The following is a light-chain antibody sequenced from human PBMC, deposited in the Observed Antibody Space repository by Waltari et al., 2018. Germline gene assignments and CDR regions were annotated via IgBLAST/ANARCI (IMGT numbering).Light chain of an antibody. CDR2: DVT. V-gene: IGLV2-11*01. CDR3: CSYGGSYSFVV. J-gene: IGLJ2*01. Sequence: QSALTQPRSVSGSPGPSVPISCTGTSSDVGGYNYVSWYQQHPGKAPKLIIYDVTKRPSGVPDRFSGSKSGNTASLTISGLQAEDEADYYCCSYGGSYSFVVFGGGTKLTVL. CDR1: SSDVGGYNY.